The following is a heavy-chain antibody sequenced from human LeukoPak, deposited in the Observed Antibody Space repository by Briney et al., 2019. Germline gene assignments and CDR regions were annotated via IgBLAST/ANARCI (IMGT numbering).Heavy chain of an antibody. Sequence: PGGSLRLSCAASGFTFSSYWMHWVRQAPGKGLVWVSRISGDGSSTTYAESVKGRFTISRDNAKNTLYLQMNSLRAEDTAVYYCARAVTVFDAFDIWGQGTMVTVSS. J-gene: IGHJ3*02. CDR1: GFTFSSYW. D-gene: IGHD4-11*01. CDR2: ISGDGSST. CDR3: ARAVTVFDAFDI. V-gene: IGHV3-74*01.